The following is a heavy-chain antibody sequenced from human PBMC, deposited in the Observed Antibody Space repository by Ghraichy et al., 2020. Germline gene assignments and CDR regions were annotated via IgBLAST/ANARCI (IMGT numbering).Heavy chain of an antibody. CDR2: IYYSGST. V-gene: IGHV4-39*07. J-gene: IGHJ4*02. D-gene: IGHD6-19*01. CDR3: ARHGSGWKHFDY. Sequence: SETLSLTCTVSGGSISSSSYYWGWIRQPPGKGLEWIGSIYYSGSTYYNPSLKSRVTISVDTSKNQFSLKLSSVTAADTAVYYCARHGSGWKHFDYWGQGTLVTVSS. CDR1: GGSISSSSYY.